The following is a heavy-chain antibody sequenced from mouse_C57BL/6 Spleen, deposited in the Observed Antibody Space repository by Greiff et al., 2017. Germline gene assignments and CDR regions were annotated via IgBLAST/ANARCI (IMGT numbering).Heavy chain of an antibody. CDR1: GYTFTSYG. Sequence: QVQLQQSGAELARPGASVKLSCKASGYTFTSYGISWVKQRTGQGLEWIGEIYPRSGNTYYNEKFKGKATLTADKSSSAAYMELLSLTSEDSAVYFCARGERRNAMDYWGQGTSVTVSS. CDR2: IYPRSGNT. CDR3: ARGERRNAMDY. V-gene: IGHV1-81*01. J-gene: IGHJ4*01.